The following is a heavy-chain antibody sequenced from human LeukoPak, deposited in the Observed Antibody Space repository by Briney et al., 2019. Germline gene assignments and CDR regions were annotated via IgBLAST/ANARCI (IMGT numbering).Heavy chain of an antibody. CDR3: ARAPLRMWDYFDY. V-gene: IGHV3-48*04. CDR1: GFTFSSYS. D-gene: IGHD1-26*01. J-gene: IGHJ4*02. Sequence: PRGSLRLSCAASGFTFSSYSMNWVRQAPGKGLEWLAYINNSGTTIYYADSVKGRFTISRDNAKNSLYLQMNSLRAEDTAVYYCARAPLRMWDYFDYWGQGTLVTVSS. CDR2: INNSGTTI.